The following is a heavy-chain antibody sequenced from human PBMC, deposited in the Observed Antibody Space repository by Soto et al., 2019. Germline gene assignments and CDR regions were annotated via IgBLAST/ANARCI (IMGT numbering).Heavy chain of an antibody. J-gene: IGHJ5*02. D-gene: IGHD3-16*01. V-gene: IGHV2-5*02. CDR3: AHIPNYYQYDWFDP. CDR1: GFSLTTRGVG. Sequence: QITLKESGPTLVKPTQTLTLTCTFSGFSLTTRGVGVGWIRQPPGKALECLALIYWDDDKRYSPSLQSRLSLTQDTSKNHVVLTMTTVDPVDTATYYCAHIPNYYQYDWFDPWGQGTLVSVSS. CDR2: IYWDDDK.